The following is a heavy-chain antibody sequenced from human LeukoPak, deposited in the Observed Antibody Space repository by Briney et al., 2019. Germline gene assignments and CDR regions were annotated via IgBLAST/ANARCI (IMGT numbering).Heavy chain of an antibody. CDR1: GFTFSSYS. V-gene: IGHV3-48*01. Sequence: GGSLRLSCAASGFTFSSYSMNWVRQAPGKGLEWVSYISSGGSSIYYADSVKGRFTISRDNAKNSPYLQMNSLRAEDTAVYYCARDTYGSGSYYNAPLDYWGQGTLVTVSS. J-gene: IGHJ4*02. D-gene: IGHD3-10*01. CDR2: ISSGGSSI. CDR3: ARDTYGSGSYYNAPLDY.